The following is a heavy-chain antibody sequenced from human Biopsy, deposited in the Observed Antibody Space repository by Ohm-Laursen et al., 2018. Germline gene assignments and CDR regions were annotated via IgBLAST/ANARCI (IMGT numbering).Heavy chain of an antibody. CDR1: GFTFSSFA. D-gene: IGHD2-15*01. CDR3: GNEVHGRDY. V-gene: IGHV4-34*08. CDR2: INQAGTT. J-gene: IGHJ4*02. Sequence: LRLSCSASGFTFSSFAMTWVRQPPGKGLEWIGQINQAGTTNYNPSLKSRVSISADASKYEFSLRLTSVTAADTAVYLCGNEVHGRDYWGLGAQVTVSS.